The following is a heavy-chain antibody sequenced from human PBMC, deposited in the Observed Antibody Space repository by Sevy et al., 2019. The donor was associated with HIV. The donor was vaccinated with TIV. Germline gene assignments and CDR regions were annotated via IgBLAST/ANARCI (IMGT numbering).Heavy chain of an antibody. CDR2: INNGGST. CDR1: GFTFSNYA. Sequence: GSLRLSCGASGFTFSNYAMSWVRQAPGKGPEWVSGINNGGSTYYADSVKGRFTISRDNSKKMVFLQMNSLRAEDTAVYYCASGDTTMITDLDYWGQRALVTVSS. V-gene: IGHV3-23*01. J-gene: IGHJ4*02. D-gene: IGHD5-18*01. CDR3: ASGDTTMITDLDY.